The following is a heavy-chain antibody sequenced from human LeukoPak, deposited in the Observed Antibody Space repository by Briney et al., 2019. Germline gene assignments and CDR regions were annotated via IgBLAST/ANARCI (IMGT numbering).Heavy chain of an antibody. CDR1: GGTFSN. D-gene: IGHD3-22*01. V-gene: IGHV1-69*13. CDR2: IIPIFGTA. CDR3: ARQWPKSSGYYLFDY. Sequence: SVKVSCKTSGGTFSNFNWVRQAPGQGLEWMGGIIPIFGTANYAQKFQGRVTITADESTSTAYMELRGLTSEDTAVYYCARQWPKSSGYYLFDYWGQGTLVTVSS. J-gene: IGHJ4*02.